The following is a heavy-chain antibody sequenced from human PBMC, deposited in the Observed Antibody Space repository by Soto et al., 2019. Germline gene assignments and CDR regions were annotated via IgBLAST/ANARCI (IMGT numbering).Heavy chain of an antibody. CDR1: GFSFANYR. D-gene: IGHD6-19*01. CDR3: ANGPHTNVGWPYYFES. Sequence: PGGSMRLSCGASGFSFANYRMNWCRQTPGKGLEWISYSSPRGDTIYYADSVEGRFTISRDNARNSLSLHMSSLRDEDSALYYCANGPHTNVGWPYYFESWGQGLPVTVSS. J-gene: IGHJ4*02. V-gene: IGHV3-48*02. CDR2: SSPRGDTI.